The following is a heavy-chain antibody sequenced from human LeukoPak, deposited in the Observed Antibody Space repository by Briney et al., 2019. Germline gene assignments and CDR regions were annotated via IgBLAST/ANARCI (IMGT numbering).Heavy chain of an antibody. CDR2: INHSGST. D-gene: IGHD4-17*01. V-gene: IGHV4-34*01. CDR1: GGSFSGYY. CDR3: ARIVRTTVTTYVDY. J-gene: IGHJ4*02. Sequence: PSETLSLTCAVYGGSFSGYYWSWIRQPPGKGLEWIGEINHSGSTNYNPSLKSRVTISVDTSKNQFSLKLSSVTAADTAVYYCARIVRTTVTTYVDYWGQGTLVTVSS.